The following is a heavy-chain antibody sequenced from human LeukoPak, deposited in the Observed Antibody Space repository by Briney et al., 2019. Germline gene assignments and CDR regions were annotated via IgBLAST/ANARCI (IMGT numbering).Heavy chain of an antibody. J-gene: IGHJ5*02. CDR2: TYYRSKWYN. CDR3: ARDPAILGYCSGGSCYSGWFDP. D-gene: IGHD2-15*01. CDR1: GDSVSSNRAA. V-gene: IGHV6-1*01. Sequence: SQTLSLTCAISGDSVSSNRAAWNWITQSPSRGLEWLGRTYYRSKWYNDYAVSVKSRITINPDTSKNQLSLQLNSVTPEDTAVYYCARDPAILGYCSGGSCYSGWFDPWGQGTLVTVSS.